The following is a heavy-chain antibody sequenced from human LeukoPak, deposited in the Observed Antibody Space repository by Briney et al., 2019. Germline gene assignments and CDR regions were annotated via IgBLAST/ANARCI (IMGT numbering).Heavy chain of an antibody. V-gene: IGHV3-53*01. Sequence: QAGGSLRLSCAASGFSVSNNYMSWVRQPPGKGLEWVSLIYSGGYTSYADSVKGRFTITRDNSKNTLYLQMNSLRAEDTAVYYCAKESPSSSYDWGQGTLVTVSS. J-gene: IGHJ4*02. CDR1: GFSVSNNY. CDR2: IYSGGYT. D-gene: IGHD6-13*01. CDR3: AKESPSSSYD.